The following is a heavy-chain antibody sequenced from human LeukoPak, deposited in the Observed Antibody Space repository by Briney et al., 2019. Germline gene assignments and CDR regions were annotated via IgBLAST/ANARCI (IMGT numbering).Heavy chain of an antibody. CDR2: ISAYNGNT. CDR3: ARVKPYVTIFGVVIPNWFDP. V-gene: IGHV1-18*01. J-gene: IGHJ5*02. Sequence: ASVKVSCKASGYTFTSYGISWVRQAPGQGLEWMGWISAYNGNTNYAQKRQGRVTMTTDTSTSTAYMELRSLRSDDTAVYYCARVKPYVTIFGVVIPNWFDPWGQGTLVTVSS. CDR1: GYTFTSYG. D-gene: IGHD3-3*01.